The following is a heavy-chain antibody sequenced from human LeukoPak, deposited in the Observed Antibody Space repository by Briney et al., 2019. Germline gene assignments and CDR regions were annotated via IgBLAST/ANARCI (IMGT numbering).Heavy chain of an antibody. J-gene: IGHJ4*02. CDR2: IIPIFGTA. Sequence: SVKVSCKASGGTFSSYAISWVRQAPGQGLEWMGGIIPIFGTASSAQKFQGRVTMTRDTSTSTVYMELSSLRSEDTAVYYCAREIAVAGHKSADHWGQGTLVTVSS. V-gene: IGHV1-69*05. CDR1: GGTFSSYA. D-gene: IGHD6-19*01. CDR3: AREIAVAGHKSADH.